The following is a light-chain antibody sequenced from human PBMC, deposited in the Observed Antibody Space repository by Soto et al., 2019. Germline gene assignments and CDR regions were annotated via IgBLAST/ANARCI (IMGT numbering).Light chain of an antibody. J-gene: IGKJ2*01. Sequence: EIVLTQSPGTLYLSPGQRATLSCRASQSVSSSSLAWYQQRPGQAHRLLIYGASRRATGIPDRFSGSGSGTDFTLTISRLEPEDFALYYCQHYGASPKYTFGQGTKLEIK. CDR3: QHYGASPKYT. CDR2: GAS. CDR1: QSVSSSS. V-gene: IGKV3-20*01.